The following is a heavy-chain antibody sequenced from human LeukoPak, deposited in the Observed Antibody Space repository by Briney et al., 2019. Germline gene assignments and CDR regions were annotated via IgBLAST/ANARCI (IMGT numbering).Heavy chain of an antibody. Sequence: GESLKISCKGSGYRFPIYWIGWVRQMPGKGLEWMGIIHPSDSGTRYSPSFQGQVTISADKSIYTAHLQWSSLKASDTAMYYCARLSGASWSNFDYWGQGTLVTVSS. CDR1: GYRFPIYW. D-gene: IGHD3-10*01. V-gene: IGHV5-51*01. CDR3: ARLSGASWSNFDY. J-gene: IGHJ4*02. CDR2: IHPSDSGT.